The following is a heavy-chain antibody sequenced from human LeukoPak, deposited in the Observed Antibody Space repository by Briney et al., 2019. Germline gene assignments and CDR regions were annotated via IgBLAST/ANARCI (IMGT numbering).Heavy chain of an antibody. D-gene: IGHD3-22*01. CDR2: IYSSGSA. Sequence: GGSLRLSCAASGFTTRNNYMSWVRQAPGKGLEWVSIIYSSGSAHYVDSVKGRFTISRDTSKNMVFLQMNSLRAEDTAVYYCASSGSYSDFDYWGQGTLVTVSS. V-gene: IGHV3-53*01. CDR1: GFTTRNNY. J-gene: IGHJ4*02. CDR3: ASSGSYSDFDY.